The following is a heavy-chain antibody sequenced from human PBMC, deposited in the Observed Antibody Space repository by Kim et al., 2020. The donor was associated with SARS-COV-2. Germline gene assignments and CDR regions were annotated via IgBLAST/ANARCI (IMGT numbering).Heavy chain of an antibody. CDR2: IYTSGST. CDR1: GGSISSGSYY. Sequence: SETLSLTCTVSGGSISSGSYYWSWIRQPAGKGLEWIGRIYTSGSTNYNPSLKSRVTISVDTSKNQFSLKLSSVTAADTAVYYCASSLGLASYFDYWGQGTLVTVSS. J-gene: IGHJ4*02. D-gene: IGHD6-19*01. CDR3: ASSLGLASYFDY. V-gene: IGHV4-61*02.